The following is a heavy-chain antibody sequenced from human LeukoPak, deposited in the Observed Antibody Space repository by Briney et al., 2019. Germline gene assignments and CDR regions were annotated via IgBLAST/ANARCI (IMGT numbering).Heavy chain of an antibody. V-gene: IGHV3-30-3*01. CDR3: ARDGYSGSYFDY. CDR1: GFTFSSYA. Sequence: GGSLRLSCAASGFTFSSYAMHWVRQAPGKGLEWVAVISYDGSNKYYADSVKGRFTISRDNSKNTLYLQMNSLRAEDTAVCYCARDGYSGSYFDYWGQGTLVTVSS. CDR2: ISYDGSNK. D-gene: IGHD5-12*01. J-gene: IGHJ4*02.